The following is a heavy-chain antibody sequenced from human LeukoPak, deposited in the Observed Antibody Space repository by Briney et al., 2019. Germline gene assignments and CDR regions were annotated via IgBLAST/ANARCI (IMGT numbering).Heavy chain of an antibody. D-gene: IGHD3-3*01. CDR1: GGSISSYY. CDR2: IYYSGST. CDR3: ARVRRAGGLEYTLDS. Sequence: PSETLSLTCTVSGGSISSYYWSWIRQPPGKGLEWIGYIYYSGSTNYNPSLKSRVTISVDMSKNQFFLKLSSVTAADTALYYCARVRRAGGLEYTLDSWAQGPLVTVPS. J-gene: IGHJ4*02. V-gene: IGHV4-59*01.